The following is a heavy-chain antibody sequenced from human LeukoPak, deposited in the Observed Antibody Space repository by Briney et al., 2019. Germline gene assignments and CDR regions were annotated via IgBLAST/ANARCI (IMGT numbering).Heavy chain of an antibody. D-gene: IGHD3-16*02. Sequence: TGGSLRLSCAASEFTFSDSAMTWVRQVPGKGLEWVSLISSSGGNTYYADSVKGRFTISRDNSKNTLSLQMNSLRVEDTAIYYCAKDIQLSTWGLGTMVTVSS. CDR1: EFTFSDSA. J-gene: IGHJ3*01. CDR3: AKDIQLST. CDR2: ISSSGGNT. V-gene: IGHV3-23*01.